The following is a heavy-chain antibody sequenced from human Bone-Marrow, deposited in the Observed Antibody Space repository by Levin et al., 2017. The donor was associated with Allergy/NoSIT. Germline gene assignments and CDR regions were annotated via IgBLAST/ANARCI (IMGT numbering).Heavy chain of an antibody. CDR1: GFTVSSNY. Sequence: GESLKISCAASGFTVSSNYMSWVRQAPGKGLEWVSVIYSGGSTYYADSVKGRFTISRDNSKNTLYLQMNSLRAEDTAVYYCARGPEAIFGVVDDAFDIWGQGTMVTVSS. CDR2: IYSGGST. D-gene: IGHD3-3*01. J-gene: IGHJ3*02. V-gene: IGHV3-53*01. CDR3: ARGPEAIFGVVDDAFDI.